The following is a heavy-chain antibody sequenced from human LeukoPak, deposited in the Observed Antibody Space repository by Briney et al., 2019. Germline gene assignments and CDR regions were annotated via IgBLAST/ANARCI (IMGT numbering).Heavy chain of an antibody. V-gene: IGHV1-2*02. J-gene: IGHJ4*02. CDR1: GYTFTGYY. CDR2: INPNSGDT. CDR3: ARGDNYDILTGYQTPSHLSDY. Sequence: ASVKVSCKASGYTFTGYYVHWVRQAPGQGLEWMGWINPNSGDTNFAQKFQGRVTMTRDTSISTAYMELSRLRSDDTAVYYCARGDNYDILTGYQTPSHLSDYWGQGTLVTVSS. D-gene: IGHD3-9*01.